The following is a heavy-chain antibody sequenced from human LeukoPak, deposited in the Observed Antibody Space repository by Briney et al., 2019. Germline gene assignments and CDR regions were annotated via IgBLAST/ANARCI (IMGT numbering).Heavy chain of an antibody. CDR2: IYYSGST. D-gene: IGHD3-22*01. J-gene: IGHJ3*02. V-gene: IGHV4-34*01. CDR1: GGSFSGYY. Sequence: SETLSLTCAVYGGSFSGYYWSWIRQPPGKGLEWIGSIYYSGSTYYNPSLKSRVTISVDTSKNQFSLRLSSVTAADTAVYYCATLGYDSSGCSGDAFDIWGQGTMVTVSS. CDR3: ATLGYDSSGCSGDAFDI.